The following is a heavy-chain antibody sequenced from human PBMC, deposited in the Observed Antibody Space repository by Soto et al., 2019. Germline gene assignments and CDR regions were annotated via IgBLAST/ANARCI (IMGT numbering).Heavy chain of an antibody. CDR3: ARDTFGSDSSGYYY. V-gene: IGHV1-2*04. J-gene: IGHJ4*02. CDR1: GYTFTGYY. D-gene: IGHD3-22*01. CDR2: INPNSGGT. Sequence: ASVKVSCKASGYTFTGYYMHWVRQAPGQGLEWMGWINPNSGGTNYAQKFQGWVTMTRDTSISTAYMELSRLRSDDTAVYYCARDTFGSDSSGYYYWGQGTLVTVSS.